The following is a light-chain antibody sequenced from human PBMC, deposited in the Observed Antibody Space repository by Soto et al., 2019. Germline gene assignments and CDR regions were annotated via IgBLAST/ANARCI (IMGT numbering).Light chain of an antibody. CDR1: SSDVGAYNY. CDR2: EVS. CDR3: CSYAGSSLYV. Sequence: QSVLTQPASVSGSPGQSITISCTGTSSDVGAYNYVSWYQQHPGKAPKLMIYEVSKRPSGVSNRFSGSKSGNTASLTISGLQAEDEADYYCCSYAGSSLYVFGTGTKLTVL. J-gene: IGLJ1*01. V-gene: IGLV2-23*02.